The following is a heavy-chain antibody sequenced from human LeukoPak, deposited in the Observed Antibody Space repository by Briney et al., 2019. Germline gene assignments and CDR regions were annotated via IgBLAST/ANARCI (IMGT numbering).Heavy chain of an antibody. V-gene: IGHV3-30*04. D-gene: IGHD3-3*02. Sequence: GGSLRLSCATSGFSFYNLAFHWVRQAPGKGLEWVSLISHDGNSRKYADSVKGRFIVSRDNSKNTLYLQMNSLRSEDTAVYYCARPYLEWSLKFYMDVWGKGTTVTVSS. CDR3: ARPYLEWSLKFYMDV. CDR1: GFSFYNLA. J-gene: IGHJ6*03. CDR2: ISHDGNSR.